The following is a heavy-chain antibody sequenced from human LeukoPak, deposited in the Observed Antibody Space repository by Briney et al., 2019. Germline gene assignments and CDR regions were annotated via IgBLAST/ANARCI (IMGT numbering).Heavy chain of an antibody. V-gene: IGHV4-39*07. J-gene: IGHJ4*02. CDR1: GGSVSNGSYY. D-gene: IGHD3-3*01. CDR2: IHNVGST. Sequence: KPSETPSPTRTVSGGSVSNGSYYWGWIRQPPGKGLEWIGGIHNVGSTYYNPSLKSRVTVSVDTSKNQFSLNLSSVTAADTAVYYCARGYDFWSGYYFWYFDYWGQGTLVTVSS. CDR3: ARGYDFWSGYYFWYFDY.